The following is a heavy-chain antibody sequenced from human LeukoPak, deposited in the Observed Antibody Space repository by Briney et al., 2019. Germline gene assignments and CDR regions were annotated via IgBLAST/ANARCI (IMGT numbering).Heavy chain of an antibody. CDR3: ARDAETSLAN. D-gene: IGHD5-24*01. CDR1: GFAVSSKY. V-gene: IGHV3-66*01. Sequence: GGSLRLSCAASGFAVSSKYMNWDRQAPGKGLEWVTVIYLDGRADYADSVKGRFTISSDNSKNTVYLQMNSLKDEDTAVYYCARDAETSLANWGQGTLVTVSP. CDR2: IYLDGRA. J-gene: IGHJ4*02.